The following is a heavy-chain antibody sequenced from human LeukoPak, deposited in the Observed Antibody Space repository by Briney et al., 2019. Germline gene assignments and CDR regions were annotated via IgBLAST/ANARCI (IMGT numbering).Heavy chain of an antibody. V-gene: IGHV3-23*01. Sequence: GGSLRLSCAVSGFGVHTFAMSWVRQAPGKGLEWLASITKYDGRLYYADSVRGRFTISRDTSQNELYLQMNSLRVDDSAIYYCARDHSADGWPTFEYWGRGTLVTVSS. D-gene: IGHD5-24*01. J-gene: IGHJ4*02. CDR3: ARDHSADGWPTFEY. CDR2: ITKYDGRL. CDR1: GFGVHTFA.